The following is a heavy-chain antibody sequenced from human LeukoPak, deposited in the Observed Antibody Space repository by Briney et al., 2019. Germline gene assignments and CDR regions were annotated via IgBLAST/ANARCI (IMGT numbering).Heavy chain of an antibody. D-gene: IGHD2-2*01. CDR3: ASHNIVVVPAAKLYYYYYYMDV. J-gene: IGHJ6*03. V-gene: IGHV1-46*01. CDR2: INPSGGST. Sequence: ASVKVSCKASGYTFTSYYMHWVRQAPGQGLEWMGIINPSGGSTSYAQKFQGRVTMTRDTSISTAYMELSRLRSDDTAVYYCASHNIVVVPAAKLYYYYYYMDVWGKGTTVTVSS. CDR1: GYTFTSYY.